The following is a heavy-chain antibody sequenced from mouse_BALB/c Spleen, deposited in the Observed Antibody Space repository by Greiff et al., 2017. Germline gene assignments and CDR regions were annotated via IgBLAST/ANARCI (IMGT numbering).Heavy chain of an antibody. V-gene: IGHV3-2*02. D-gene: IGHD1-2*01. Sequence: EVKLVESGPGLVKPSQSLSLTCTVTGYSITSDYAWNWIRQFPGNKLEWMGYISYSGSTSYNPSLKSRISITRDTSKNQFFLQLNSVTTEDTATYYCARKELTGYRAMDYWGQGTSVTVSS. CDR1: GYSITSDYA. CDR3: ARKELTGYRAMDY. J-gene: IGHJ4*01. CDR2: ISYSGST.